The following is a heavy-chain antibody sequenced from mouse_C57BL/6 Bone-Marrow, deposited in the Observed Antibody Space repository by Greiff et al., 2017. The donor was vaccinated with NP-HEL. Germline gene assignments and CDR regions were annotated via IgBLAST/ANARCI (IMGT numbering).Heavy chain of an antibody. D-gene: IGHD2-4*01. CDR1: GYTFTSYW. Sequence: QVQLQQPGAELVKPGASVKLSCKASGYTFTSYWMPWVKQRPGRGLYWIGSIDPNSGGTKYNEKFKSKATLTVDKPSSTAYMQLSSLTSEDSAVYYCARYYYDYDDFDYWGQGTTLTVSS. V-gene: IGHV1-72*01. CDR2: IDPNSGGT. CDR3: ARYYYDYDDFDY. J-gene: IGHJ2*01.